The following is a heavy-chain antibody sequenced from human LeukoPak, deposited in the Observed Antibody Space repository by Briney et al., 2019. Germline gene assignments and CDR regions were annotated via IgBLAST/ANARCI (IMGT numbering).Heavy chain of an antibody. CDR3: ARGSITMVRGVIIPYYFDY. J-gene: IGHJ4*02. CDR1: GGTFSSYA. V-gene: IGHV1-69*05. Sequence: SVKVSCKASGGTFSSYAISWVRQAPGQGLEWMGGIIPIFGTANYAQKFQGRVTITTDESTSTAYMELSSLRSEDTAVYYCARGSITMVRGVIIPYYFDYWGQGTLVTVSS. D-gene: IGHD3-10*01. CDR2: IIPIFGTA.